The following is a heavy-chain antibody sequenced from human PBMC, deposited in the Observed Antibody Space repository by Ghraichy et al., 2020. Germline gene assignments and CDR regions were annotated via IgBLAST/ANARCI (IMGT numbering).Heavy chain of an antibody. Sequence: GGSLRLSCAASGFTFNSYWMHWVRQAPGKGLVWVSRINSDGSTTTYADSVKGRFTISRDNAKNTLYLQMNSLRAEDTAVYYCAREGCSGGSCRWDYWGQGTLVTVSS. CDR1: GFTFNSYW. CDR2: INSDGSTT. V-gene: IGHV3-74*01. D-gene: IGHD2-15*01. CDR3: AREGCSGGSCRWDY. J-gene: IGHJ4*02.